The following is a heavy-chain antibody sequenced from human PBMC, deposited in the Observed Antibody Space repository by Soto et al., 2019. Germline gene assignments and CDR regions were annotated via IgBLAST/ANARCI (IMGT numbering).Heavy chain of an antibody. CDR1: GGSFSGYY. J-gene: IGHJ5*02. D-gene: IGHD3-10*01. CDR3: ARGRITMVRGVISWFDP. CDR2: INHSGSA. Sequence: SETLSLTCAVYGGSFSGYYWSWIRQPPGKGLEWIGEINHSGSANYNPSLKSRVTISVDTSKNQFSLKLSSVTAADTAVYYCARGRITMVRGVISWFDPWGQGTLVTVSS. V-gene: IGHV4-34*01.